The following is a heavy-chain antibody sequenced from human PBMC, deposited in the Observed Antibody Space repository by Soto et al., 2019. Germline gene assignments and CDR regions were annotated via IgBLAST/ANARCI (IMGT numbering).Heavy chain of an antibody. CDR3: ARAGKYYYGSGSPYYYGMDV. V-gene: IGHV1-18*04. D-gene: IGHD3-10*01. Sequence: QVQLVQSGAEVKKPGASVKVSCKASGYTFTSYGVSWARQAPGQGLEWMGWISGYNGNTNYAQKLQGRVTMTTDTSTCTAYMVLRSLRSDDTAVYSCARAGKYYYGSGSPYYYGMDVWGQGITVTVSS. CDR1: GYTFTSYG. CDR2: ISGYNGNT. J-gene: IGHJ6*02.